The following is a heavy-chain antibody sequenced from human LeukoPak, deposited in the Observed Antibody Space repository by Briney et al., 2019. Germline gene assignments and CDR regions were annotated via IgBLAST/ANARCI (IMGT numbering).Heavy chain of an antibody. CDR2: VYTSGGT. CDR3: ARTHLRAATFFTSYPNWFDT. D-gene: IGHD2-15*01. J-gene: IGHJ5*02. V-gene: IGHV4-61*02. Sequence: SQTLSLTCTVSGVAISSVSYYWSWIREPPGKGLEWIGRVYTSGGTDYNPSLKGRLSISVDTSTIPFSLWLSSVTVPDTAVCYRARTHLRAATFFTSYPNWFDTWGQGTLVTVSS. CDR1: GVAISSVSYY.